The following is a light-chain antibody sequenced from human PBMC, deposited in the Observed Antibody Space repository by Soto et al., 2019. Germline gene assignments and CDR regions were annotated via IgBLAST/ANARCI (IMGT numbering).Light chain of an antibody. J-gene: IGKJ4*01. CDR2: ATS. CDR1: QGIGPY. Sequence: EMTQSPSTLSAFLGDRVTITCRASQGIGPYLAGFQQKPGKVPSLLIYATSTLESGVPSRFSGSGSGTDFTLTISRLETEDFGTYYCQQYSSAPLTFGGGTKVEIK. V-gene: IGKV1-27*01. CDR3: QQYSSAPLT.